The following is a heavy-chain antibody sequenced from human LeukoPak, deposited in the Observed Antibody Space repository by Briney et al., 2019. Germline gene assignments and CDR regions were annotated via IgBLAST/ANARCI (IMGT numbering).Heavy chain of an antibody. CDR1: GYSISSGYY. J-gene: IGHJ4*02. CDR3: ARVPGFCSSTSCYTEPFDY. CDR2: IYHGGST. V-gene: IGHV4-38-2*02. D-gene: IGHD2-2*02. Sequence: KPSETLSLTCTVSGYSISSGYYWGWIRQPPGKGLEWIGSIYHGGSTYYNPSLKSRVTISVDTSKNHFSPKLSSVTAADTAVYYCARVPGFCSSTSCYTEPFDYWGQGTLVTVSS.